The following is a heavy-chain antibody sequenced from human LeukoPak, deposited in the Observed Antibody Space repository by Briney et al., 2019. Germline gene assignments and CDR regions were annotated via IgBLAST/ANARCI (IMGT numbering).Heavy chain of an antibody. CDR1: GGSISGNN. J-gene: IGHJ4*02. CDR3: ATPLRSRFDS. D-gene: IGHD1-26*01. Sequence: SETLSLTCTVSGGSISGNNWSWIRQPPGKGLEWIGYIYYGGTSNYNPSLKSRVTISVDTSKNQFSLKLSSVTAADTAVYYCATPLRSRFDSWGQGTLVTVSS. V-gene: IGHV4-59*01. CDR2: IYYGGTS.